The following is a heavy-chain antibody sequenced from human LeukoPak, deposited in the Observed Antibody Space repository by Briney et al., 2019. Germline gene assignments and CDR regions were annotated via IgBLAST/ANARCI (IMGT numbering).Heavy chain of an antibody. J-gene: IGHJ4*02. Sequence: PGGSLRLSCAASGFTFSSYGMSWVRQAPGKGLEWVSAISGSGGSTYYADSVKGRFTISRDNSKNTLYLQMNSLRAEDTAVYYCARGYFGGYYPHYFDYWGQGTLVTVSS. V-gene: IGHV3-23*01. CDR1: GFTFSSYG. D-gene: IGHD3-22*01. CDR3: ARGYFGGYYPHYFDY. CDR2: ISGSGGST.